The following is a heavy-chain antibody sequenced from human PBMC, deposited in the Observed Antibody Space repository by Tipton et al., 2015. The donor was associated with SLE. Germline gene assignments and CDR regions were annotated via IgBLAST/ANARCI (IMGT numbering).Heavy chain of an antibody. CDR3: ARVPAYDGFWSTYYSHRRYFQH. V-gene: IGHV4-34*01. CDR2: INHSGST. D-gene: IGHD3-3*01. CDR1: GGSFSGYY. Sequence: TLSLTCAVYGGSFSGYYWSWIRQPPGKGLEWIGEINHSGSTNYNPSLKSRVTISVDTSKNQFSLKLSSVTAADTAVYYCARVPAYDGFWSTYYSHRRYFQHWGQGTLVIVSS. J-gene: IGHJ1*01.